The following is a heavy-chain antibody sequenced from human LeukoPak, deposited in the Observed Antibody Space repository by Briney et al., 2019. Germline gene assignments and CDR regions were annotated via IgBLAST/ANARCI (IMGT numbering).Heavy chain of an antibody. CDR2: ISSSRSYI. J-gene: IGHJ6*03. CDR1: GFTFSSYS. CDR3: ARGYCSGGSCSDYYYYYMDV. D-gene: IGHD2-15*01. V-gene: IGHV3-21*01. Sequence: SGGSLRLSCAASGFTFSSYSMNWVRQAPGEGLEWVSSISSSRSYIYYADSVKGRFTISRDNAKTSLYLQMNSLRAEETAVYYCARGYCSGGSCSDYYYYYMDVWGKGTTVTVSS.